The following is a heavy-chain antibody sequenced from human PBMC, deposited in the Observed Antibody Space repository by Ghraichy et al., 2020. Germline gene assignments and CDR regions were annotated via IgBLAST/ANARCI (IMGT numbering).Heavy chain of an antibody. Sequence: SCAASGFTFSSYSMNWVRQAPGKGLEWVSSISSSSSYIYYADSVKGRFTISRDNAKNSLYLQMNSLRAEDTAVYYCARWGSTSSWYRGFDYWGQGTLVTVSS. CDR3: ARWGSTSSWYRGFDY. V-gene: IGHV3-21*01. J-gene: IGHJ4*02. D-gene: IGHD6-13*01. CDR1: GFTFSSYS. CDR2: ISSSSSYI.